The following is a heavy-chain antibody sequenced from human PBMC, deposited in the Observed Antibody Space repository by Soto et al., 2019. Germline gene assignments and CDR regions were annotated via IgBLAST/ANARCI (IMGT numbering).Heavy chain of an antibody. CDR2: ISAYNGNT. Sequence: QVQLVQSGAEVKKPGASVKVSCKASGYTFTSYGISWVRQAPGQGLEWMGWISAYNGNTNYAQKLQGRVTMTTDTAPSTAYMGLRSLGSDDTAVYYCARGLPTLELGYYGMDVWGQGTTVTVSS. CDR3: ARGLPTLELGYYGMDV. D-gene: IGHD1-26*01. V-gene: IGHV1-18*01. J-gene: IGHJ6*02. CDR1: GYTFTSYG.